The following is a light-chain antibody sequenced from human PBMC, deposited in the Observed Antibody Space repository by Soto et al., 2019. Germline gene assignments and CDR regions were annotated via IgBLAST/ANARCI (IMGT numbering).Light chain of an antibody. CDR2: STS. Sequence: VLTHSPATLSVSPGERVALSCRASQSVSSLLAWYQQKPGQAPRLLIYSTSTRATGIPARFSGSGSGTEFTLTISSLQSEDFAIYYCQQYHYWPYTFGQGTKVDIK. CDR1: QSVSSL. CDR3: QQYHYWPYT. J-gene: IGKJ2*01. V-gene: IGKV3-15*01.